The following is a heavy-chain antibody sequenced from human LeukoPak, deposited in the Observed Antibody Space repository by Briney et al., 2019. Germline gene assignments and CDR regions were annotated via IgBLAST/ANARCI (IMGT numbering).Heavy chain of an antibody. CDR3: AKERAHIAAAGYYFDY. J-gene: IGHJ4*02. Sequence: GGSLRLSCAASGFTFSSYWMHWVRQAPGKGLVWVSRSNSDGSSTSYADSVKGRFTISRDNSKNTLYLQMNSLRAEDTAVYYCAKERAHIAAAGYYFDYWGQGTLVTVSS. CDR2: SNSDGSST. D-gene: IGHD6-13*01. CDR1: GFTFSSYW. V-gene: IGHV3-74*01.